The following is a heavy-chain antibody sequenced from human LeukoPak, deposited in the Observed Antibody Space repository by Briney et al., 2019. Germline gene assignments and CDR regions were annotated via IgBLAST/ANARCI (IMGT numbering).Heavy chain of an antibody. CDR1: GGFISSYY. CDR3: ASGGNWFDP. CDR2: IYYSGST. V-gene: IGHV4-59*08. J-gene: IGHJ5*02. Sequence: SETLSLTCTVSGGFISSYYWSWIRQRPGKGLEWIGYIYYSGSTNYNPSLKSRVTISVDTSKNQFSLKLSSVTAADTAVYYCASGGNWFDPWGQGTLVTVSS.